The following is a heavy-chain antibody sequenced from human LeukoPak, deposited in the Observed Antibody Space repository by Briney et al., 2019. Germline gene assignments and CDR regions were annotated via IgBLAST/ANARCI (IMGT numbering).Heavy chain of an antibody. CDR1: RYTFTAYY. CDR2: IYPYSGDT. J-gene: IGHJ3*02. D-gene: IGHD6-6*01. V-gene: IGHV1-2*03. CDR3: ARDRNSGSFLDI. Sequence: AASVKLSSTPSRYTFTAYYIHWVPQAPGQGLKRMGWIYPYSGDTNYAQNYQCRVTMTRDTSLSTAYMELSSLKSDDTAVYHCARDRNSGSFLDIWGQGTMLTVSS.